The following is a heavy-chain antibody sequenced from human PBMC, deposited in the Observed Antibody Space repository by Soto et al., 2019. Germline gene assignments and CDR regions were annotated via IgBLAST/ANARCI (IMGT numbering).Heavy chain of an antibody. CDR3: ASVISGDSEYYFDF. CDR1: GVSISSGGYY. Sequence: QVQLQESGPGLVKPSQTLSLTCTVSGVSISSGGYYWSWIRQHPGKGLEWIGNIYYSGRTYYNPSLKSRVILSVDTSQDHFSLTLRSVTAAESAMYYCASVISGDSEYYFDFWGQGALVTVSS. CDR2: IYYSGRT. D-gene: IGHD2-21*02. V-gene: IGHV4-31*03. J-gene: IGHJ4*02.